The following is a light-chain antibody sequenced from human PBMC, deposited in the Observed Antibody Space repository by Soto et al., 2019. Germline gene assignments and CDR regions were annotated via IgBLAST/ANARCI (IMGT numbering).Light chain of an antibody. V-gene: IGLV2-14*01. J-gene: IGLJ1*01. CDR1: SSDVGGYNY. CDR2: EVS. Sequence: QSALTQPASVSGAPGQSITISCTGTSSDVGGYNYVSWYQQHPGKAPKLMIYEVSNRPSGVSNLFSGSKSGNTASLTISGLQAEDEADYYGSSYTSSSTYVFGTGTKLTVL. CDR3: SSYTSSSTYV.